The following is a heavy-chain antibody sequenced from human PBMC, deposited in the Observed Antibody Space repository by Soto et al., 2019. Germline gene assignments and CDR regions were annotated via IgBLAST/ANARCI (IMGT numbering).Heavy chain of an antibody. D-gene: IGHD5-12*01. V-gene: IGHV3-33*01. Sequence: QEQLVESGGGVVQPGRSLRLSCAASGFTFSNYDIHWVRQAPGKGLEWVAVVWYDGIKKYYAESVKGRFNISRDNSKHTMYVQMNSLGAEDSALYYCAREIIYTGYDDPRAFDICGQGTMVTVSS. CDR3: AREIIYTGYDDPRAFDI. J-gene: IGHJ3*02. CDR2: VWYDGIKK. CDR1: GFTFSNYD.